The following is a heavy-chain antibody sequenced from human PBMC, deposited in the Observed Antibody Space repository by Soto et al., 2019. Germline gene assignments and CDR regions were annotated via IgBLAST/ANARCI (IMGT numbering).Heavy chain of an antibody. D-gene: IGHD6-6*01. CDR1: GFTFSDVW. J-gene: IGHJ4*02. CDR3: TTDASSTLSNPCLY. CDR2: IYTKTLGEAT. V-gene: IGHV3-15*07. Sequence: EVQLVESGGELVEPGGSLRLSCVGSGFTFSDVWMNWVRQSPERGLEWVGRIYTKTLGEATEYAAPVKGRFTISRDDSKNTVYLQMNSLKIEDTAVYYCTTDASSTLSNPCLYWGPGTLVTVSS.